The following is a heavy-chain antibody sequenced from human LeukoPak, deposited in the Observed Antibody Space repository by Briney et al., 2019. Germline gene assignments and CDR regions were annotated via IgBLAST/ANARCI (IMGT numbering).Heavy chain of an antibody. V-gene: IGHV4-34*01. Sequence: SETLSLTSAVYGGSFSGYYWTWVRQPPGKGLEWMGEINHSGTTKYNTSLKGRVTISVDTSKNPSSLKLSSVTAADTATYYCEREPQTVTTFYYYYYYMDVWGKGTTVTVSS. CDR1: GGSFSGYY. CDR2: INHSGTT. D-gene: IGHD4-11*01. J-gene: IGHJ6*03. CDR3: EREPQTVTTFYYYYYYMDV.